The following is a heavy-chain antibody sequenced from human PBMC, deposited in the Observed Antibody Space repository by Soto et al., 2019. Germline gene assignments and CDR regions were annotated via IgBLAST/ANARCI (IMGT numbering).Heavy chain of an antibody. CDR1: GFTFSSYS. Sequence: GGSLRLSCAASGFTFSSYSMNWVRQAPGKGLEWVSSISSSSSYIYYADSVKGRFTISRDNAKNSLYLQMNSLRAEDTAVYYCARISGRLARQLADPLAKGNYFDYWGQGTLVTVSS. V-gene: IGHV3-21*01. J-gene: IGHJ4*02. D-gene: IGHD6-13*01. CDR2: ISSSSSYI. CDR3: ARISGRLARQLADPLAKGNYFDY.